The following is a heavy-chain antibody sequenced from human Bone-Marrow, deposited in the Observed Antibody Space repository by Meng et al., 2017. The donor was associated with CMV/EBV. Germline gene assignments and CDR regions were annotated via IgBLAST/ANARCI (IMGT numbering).Heavy chain of an antibody. CDR3: ARTQLTGYGRYYYGLDV. D-gene: IGHD3-10*01. CDR1: GVSVRSVDHF. CDR2: IYHSGSS. Sequence: SETLSLTCTVSGVSVRSVDHFWTWVRQSPGKGLEWIGNIYHSGSSNYNPSLKGRVSMSVDTSSNHFSLMLRSVIAADTAVYYCARTQLTGYGRYYYGLDVWGPGNTVNGAS. V-gene: IGHV4-61*03. J-gene: IGHJ6*02.